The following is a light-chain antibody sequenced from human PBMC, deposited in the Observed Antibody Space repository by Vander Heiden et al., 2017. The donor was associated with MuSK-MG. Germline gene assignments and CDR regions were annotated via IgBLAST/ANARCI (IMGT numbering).Light chain of an antibody. CDR1: QNINNY. CDR3: QQSYSTLCS. Sequence: DIQMTQSPSSLSASVGDRVTITCRASQNINNYLNWYQQKPGKAPNLLLYAASSLQSGVPSRFSGSGSGTDFTLTINSLQLEDFATYYCQQSYSTLCSFGQGTKLEIK. V-gene: IGKV1-39*01. J-gene: IGKJ2*04. CDR2: AAS.